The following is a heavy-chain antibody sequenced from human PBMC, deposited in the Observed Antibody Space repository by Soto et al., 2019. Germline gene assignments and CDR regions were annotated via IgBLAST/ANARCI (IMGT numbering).Heavy chain of an antibody. Sequence: GGSLRLSCAASGFTFSDYYMSWIRQAPGKGLEWVSYISSSGSTIYYADSVKGRFTISRDNAKNSLYLQMNSLRAEDTAVYYCARRGVWRSGCSSTSCRSAGFDPWGQGTLVTVSS. J-gene: IGHJ5*02. CDR2: ISSSGSTI. CDR1: GFTFSDYY. D-gene: IGHD2-2*01. CDR3: ARRGVWRSGCSSTSCRSAGFDP. V-gene: IGHV3-11*01.